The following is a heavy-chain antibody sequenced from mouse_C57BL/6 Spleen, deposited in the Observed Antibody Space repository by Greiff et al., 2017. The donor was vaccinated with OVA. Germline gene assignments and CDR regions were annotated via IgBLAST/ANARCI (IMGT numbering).Heavy chain of an antibody. V-gene: IGHV5-17*01. CDR3: ARTGLYFYAMDY. CDR2: ISSGSSTI. Sequence: EVKLVESGGGLVKPGGSLKLSCAASGFTFSDYGMHWVRQAPEKGLEWVAYISSGSSTIYYADTVKGRVTISRDNAKHTLFLQMTILRSADTAMYYCARTGLYFYAMDYWGQGPSVTVSS. J-gene: IGHJ4*01. D-gene: IGHD2-1*01. CDR1: GFTFSDYG.